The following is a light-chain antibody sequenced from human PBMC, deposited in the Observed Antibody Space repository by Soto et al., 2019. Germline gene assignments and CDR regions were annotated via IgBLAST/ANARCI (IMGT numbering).Light chain of an antibody. CDR3: QQRSNWPWA. CDR1: QSVSSSS. J-gene: IGKJ1*01. Sequence: EIVLTQSPGTLSLSPVERATLSCRASQSVSSSSLAWYQQKPGQAPRLLIYDASNRATGIPARFSGSGSGTDFTLTISSLEPEDFAVYYCQQRSNWPWAFGQGTKVQ. V-gene: IGKV3D-20*02. CDR2: DAS.